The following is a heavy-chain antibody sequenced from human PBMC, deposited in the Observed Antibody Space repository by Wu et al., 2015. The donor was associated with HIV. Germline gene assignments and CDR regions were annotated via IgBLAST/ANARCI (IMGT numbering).Heavy chain of an antibody. CDR1: GYTFTDYY. CDR2: INPNSGGT. J-gene: IGHJ4*02. V-gene: IGHV1-2*02. D-gene: IGHD2-2*01. CDR3: ARVYTYCSSTSCYNFDY. Sequence: QVQLVQSGAEVKKLGASVKVSCKASGYTFTDYYIHWVRQAPRQGLEWMGWINPNSGGTNYAQKFQGRVTMTRDTSISTAYMELSRLKYDDTAVYYCARVYTYCSSTSCYNFDYWGQGTLVTVSS.